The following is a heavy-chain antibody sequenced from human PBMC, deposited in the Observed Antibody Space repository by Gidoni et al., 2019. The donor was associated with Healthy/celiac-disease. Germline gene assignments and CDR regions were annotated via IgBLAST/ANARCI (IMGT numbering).Heavy chain of an antibody. V-gene: IGHV1-2*02. D-gene: IGHD2-15*01. Sequence: QVQLVQSGAEVKKPGASVKVSCKASGYTFAGYYMPWVRQAPGHGLEWMGWINPSSGGTNYAQKFQGRVTMTRDTSISTAYMELSRLRSDDTAVYYCARDFGSDRGFMGVVAATGAFDIWGQGTMVTVSS. CDR2: INPSSGGT. CDR1: GYTFAGYY. J-gene: IGHJ3*02. CDR3: ARDFGSDRGFMGVVAATGAFDI.